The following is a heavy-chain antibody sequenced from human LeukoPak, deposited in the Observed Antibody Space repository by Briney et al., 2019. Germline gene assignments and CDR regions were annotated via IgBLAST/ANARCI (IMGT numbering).Heavy chain of an antibody. Sequence: GGSLRLSCAASGFTFSSYWMSWVRQAPGKGLEWVANIKQDGSEKYYVDSVKGRFTISRDNAKNSLYLQMNSLRAEDTAVYYCASPNGVPAFDIWGQGTMVTVSS. D-gene: IGHD3-10*01. CDR3: ASPNGVPAFDI. CDR1: GFTFSSYW. V-gene: IGHV3-7*01. J-gene: IGHJ3*02. CDR2: IKQDGSEK.